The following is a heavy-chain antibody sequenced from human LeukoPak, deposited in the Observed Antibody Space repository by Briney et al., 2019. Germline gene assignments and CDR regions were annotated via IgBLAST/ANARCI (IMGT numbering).Heavy chain of an antibody. CDR3: AISLGGYDFWSSDAPGAYYFDY. CDR2: INPNSGDT. Sequence: ASVKVSCKASGYTFTDYYMHWVRQAPGQGLEWMGWINPNSGDTDYAQRFQGRVTMTTDTSISTAYMELSRLRSEDTAVYYCAISLGGYDFWSSDAPGAYYFDYWGQGTLVTVSS. CDR1: GYTFTDYY. V-gene: IGHV1-2*02. D-gene: IGHD3-3*01. J-gene: IGHJ4*02.